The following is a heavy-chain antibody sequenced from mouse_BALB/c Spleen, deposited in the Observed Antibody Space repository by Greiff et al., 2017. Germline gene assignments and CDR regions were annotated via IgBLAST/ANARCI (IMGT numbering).Heavy chain of an antibody. CDR1: GFTFSDYY. V-gene: IGHV5-4*02. Sequence: EVQRVESGGGLVKPGGSLKLSCAASGFTFSDYYMYWVRQTPEKRLEWVATISDGGSYTYYPDSVKGRFTISRDNAKNNLYLQMSSLKSEDTAMYYCARGGTTAAWFAYWGQGTLVTVSA. J-gene: IGHJ3*01. D-gene: IGHD1-2*01. CDR2: ISDGGSYT. CDR3: ARGGTTAAWFAY.